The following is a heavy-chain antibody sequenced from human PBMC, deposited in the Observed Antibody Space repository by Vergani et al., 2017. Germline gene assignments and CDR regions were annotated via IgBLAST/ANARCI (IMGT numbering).Heavy chain of an antibody. V-gene: IGHV4-61*02. CDR2: IHTSGST. Sequence: QVQLQESGPGLVKPSQTLSLTCTVSGGSITSHNYYWSWIRQPAGKGLEWIGRIHTSGSTNYNPSLKSRVTMSEDTSKNHFSLNLTSVTAADTAVYFCARGSCLGGSCYKPLFDYGGQGILVTVSS. CDR1: GGSITSHNYY. J-gene: IGHJ4*02. D-gene: IGHD2-15*01. CDR3: ARGSCLGGSCYKPLFDY.